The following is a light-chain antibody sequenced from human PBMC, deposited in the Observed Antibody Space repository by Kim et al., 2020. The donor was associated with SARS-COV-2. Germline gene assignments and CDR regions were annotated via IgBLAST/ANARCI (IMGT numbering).Light chain of an antibody. CDR3: AAWDDSLNGPV. CDR1: SSNIGSNP. Sequence: ELTQPPSASGTPGQRVTIFCSGSSSNIGSNPVNWYQQLPGTAPKVLIYSNDLRPSGVPDRFSGSKSGTSASLAISGLQSDDEADYYCAAWDDSLNGPVFGGGTQLTVL. J-gene: IGLJ3*02. CDR2: SND. V-gene: IGLV1-44*01.